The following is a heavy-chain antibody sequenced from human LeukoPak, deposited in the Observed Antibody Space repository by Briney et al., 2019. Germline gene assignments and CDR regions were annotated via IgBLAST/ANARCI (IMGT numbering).Heavy chain of an antibody. V-gene: IGHV4-59*01. Sequence: PSETLSLTCTVSGGSITSFYWSWIRQPPGKGLEWIGYIYYSGSTNYNPSLKSRVTISVDTSKNQFSLKLSSVTAADTAVYYCARGGRVEMATIYYWGQGTLVTVSS. CDR1: GGSITSFY. CDR3: ARGGRVEMATIYY. CDR2: IYYSGST. D-gene: IGHD5-24*01. J-gene: IGHJ4*02.